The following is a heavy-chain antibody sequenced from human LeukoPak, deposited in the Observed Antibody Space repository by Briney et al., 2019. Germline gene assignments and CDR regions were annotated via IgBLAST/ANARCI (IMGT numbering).Heavy chain of an antibody. D-gene: IGHD5-24*01. Sequence: WGSLRLSCAASGFTFDDYAMHWVRQAAGKGREWVSLISGDGGSTYYADSVKGRITITRDNSENSLYLQMNSLRTEDTALYYCANSGKGEMATSNYWGQGTLVTVSS. CDR3: ANSGKGEMATSNY. V-gene: IGHV3-43*02. CDR1: GFTFDDYA. J-gene: IGHJ4*02. CDR2: ISGDGGST.